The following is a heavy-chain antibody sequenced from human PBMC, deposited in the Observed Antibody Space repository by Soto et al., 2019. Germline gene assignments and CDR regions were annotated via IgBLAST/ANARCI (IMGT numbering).Heavy chain of an antibody. CDR3: ARTDGLEPLLPLFDY. J-gene: IGHJ4*02. CDR2: IYSSGST. Sequence: GGSLRLSCAASGFTVSNNYMTWVRQAPGKGLEWVSFIYSSGSTYYADSVKGRFTISRDNFKNTLYLQMNSLRAEDTAVYYCARTDGLEPLLPLFDYWGKGTLVPVAS. D-gene: IGHD1-1*01. V-gene: IGHV3-66*03. CDR1: GFTVSNNY.